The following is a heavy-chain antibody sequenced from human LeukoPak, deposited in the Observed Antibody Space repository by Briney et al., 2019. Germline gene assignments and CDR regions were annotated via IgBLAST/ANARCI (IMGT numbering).Heavy chain of an antibody. CDR3: ARDWSAAVYAPFDY. CDR2: IRYDGSNK. D-gene: IGHD5/OR15-5a*01. Sequence: GGSLRLSCAASGFTFSSYGMYWVRQAPGKGLEWVAFIRYDGSNKYYADSVKGRFTVSRDNSESTLYLQMKSLRHEDTAVYYCARDWSAAVYAPFDYWGQGTLVTVSS. CDR1: GFTFSSYG. J-gene: IGHJ4*02. V-gene: IGHV3-30*02.